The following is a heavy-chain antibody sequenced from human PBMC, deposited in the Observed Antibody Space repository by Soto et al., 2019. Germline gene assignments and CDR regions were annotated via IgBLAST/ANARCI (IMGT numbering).Heavy chain of an antibody. Sequence: SETLSLTCTVSGGSISSGDYYWSWIRQPPGKGLEWIGYIYYSGSTYYNPSLKSRVTISVDTSKNQFSLKLSSVTAADTAVYYCARVRYSSSWYFDYWGQGTLVTVSS. CDR3: ARVRYSSSWYFDY. D-gene: IGHD6-13*01. CDR2: IYYSGST. V-gene: IGHV4-30-4*01. CDR1: GGSISSGDYY. J-gene: IGHJ4*02.